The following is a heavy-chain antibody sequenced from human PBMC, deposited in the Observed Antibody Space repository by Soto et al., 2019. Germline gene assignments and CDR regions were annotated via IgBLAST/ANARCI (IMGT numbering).Heavy chain of an antibody. Sequence: VGSLRLSCAVSGFTFSNAWMSWVRQAPGKGLEWVGRIKSKTDGGTTDYAAPVKGRFTISRDDSKKTLYVQMDSLRAEDTAVYHSANDVPYGMETRHPDYRGQGTLVTVS. D-gene: IGHD1-1*01. CDR1: GFTFSNAW. CDR3: ANDVPYGMETRHPDY. J-gene: IGHJ4*02. CDR2: IKSKTDGGTT. V-gene: IGHV3-15*01.